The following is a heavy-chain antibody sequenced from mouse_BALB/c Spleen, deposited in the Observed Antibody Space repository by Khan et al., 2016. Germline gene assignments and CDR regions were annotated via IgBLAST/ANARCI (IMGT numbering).Heavy chain of an antibody. Sequence: EVKLEESGGGLVQPGGSMKLSCVASAFTFSNYWMNWVRQSPEKGLEWVAEIRLKSNNYATHYAESMKGRFTISRDDSKSGVYLQMNYLRAEDAGIYYCTRSSRLFDYRGQGTTRTVSS. CDR2: IRLKSNNYAT. CDR1: AFTFSNYW. J-gene: IGHJ2*01. V-gene: IGHV6-6*02. CDR3: TRSSRLFDY. D-gene: IGHD1-2*01.